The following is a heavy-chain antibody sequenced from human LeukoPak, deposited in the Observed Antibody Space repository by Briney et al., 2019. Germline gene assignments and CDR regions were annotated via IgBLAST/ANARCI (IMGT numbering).Heavy chain of an antibody. Sequence: PGGSLRLSCTVSGFTVSSDSMSWVRQAPGKGLEWVSFIYSGGSTHYSDSVKGRFTISRDNSKNTLYLQMNSLRAEDTAVYYCARPRMGDDAFDIWGQGTMVTVSS. D-gene: IGHD3-16*01. J-gene: IGHJ3*02. V-gene: IGHV3-53*01. CDR2: IYSGGST. CDR1: GFTVSSDS. CDR3: ARPRMGDDAFDI.